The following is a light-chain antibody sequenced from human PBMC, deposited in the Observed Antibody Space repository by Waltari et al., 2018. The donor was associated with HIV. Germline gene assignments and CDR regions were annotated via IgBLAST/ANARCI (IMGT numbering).Light chain of an antibody. CDR3: CSYAGDNHYV. Sequence: QSALTQPASVSVSPGQSITIPCNGTSSDVGTYNLVSWYQQFPGEAPQPIVSEVFRRPSGISSRFSGTKSGNTASLTISKLRAEDEADYYCCSYAGDNHYVFGSGTQLTVL. CDR1: SSDVGTYNL. J-gene: IGLJ1*01. CDR2: EVF. V-gene: IGLV2-23*02.